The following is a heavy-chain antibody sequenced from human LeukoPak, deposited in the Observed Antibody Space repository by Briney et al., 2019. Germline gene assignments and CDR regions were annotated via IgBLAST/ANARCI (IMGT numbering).Heavy chain of an antibody. CDR2: IHPNTGGP. J-gene: IGHJ4*02. Sequence: GASVKVSCKASGYTFTGYYIHWVRQAPGQGLEWMGWIHPNTGGPYYAQKSQGRVTMTRDTSISTAYMELSSLTSDDTAVYYCARKGEHYGDYDYWGQGTLVTVFS. CDR3: ARKGEHYGDYDY. D-gene: IGHD4-17*01. CDR1: GYTFTGYY. V-gene: IGHV1-2*02.